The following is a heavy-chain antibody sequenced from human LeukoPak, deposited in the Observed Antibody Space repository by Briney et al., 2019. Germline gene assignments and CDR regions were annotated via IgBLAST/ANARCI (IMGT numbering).Heavy chain of an antibody. Sequence: SGGSLRLSCAASGFTFSSYAMSWVRQAPGEGLEWVSAISGSGGSTYYADSVKGRFTISRDNSKNTLYLQMNSLRAEDTAVYYCAKNHYDILTGHDYWGQGTLVTVSS. V-gene: IGHV3-23*01. D-gene: IGHD3-9*01. CDR3: AKNHYDILTGHDY. CDR2: ISGSGGST. J-gene: IGHJ4*02. CDR1: GFTFSSYA.